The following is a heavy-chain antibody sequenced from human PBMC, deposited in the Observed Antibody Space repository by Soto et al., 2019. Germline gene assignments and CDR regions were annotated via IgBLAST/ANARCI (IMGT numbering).Heavy chain of an antibody. Sequence: QLQLQESGPGLVKPSETLSLTCTVSGGSISSSSYYWGWIRQPPGKGLEWIGSIYYSGSTYYNPSLKSRVTISVDTSKNQFSLKLSSVTAADTAVYYCARHGRNTAIGENNDAFDIWGQGKMVTVS. CDR2: IYYSGST. D-gene: IGHD5-18*01. V-gene: IGHV4-39*01. CDR1: GGSISSSSYY. J-gene: IGHJ3*02. CDR3: ARHGRNTAIGENNDAFDI.